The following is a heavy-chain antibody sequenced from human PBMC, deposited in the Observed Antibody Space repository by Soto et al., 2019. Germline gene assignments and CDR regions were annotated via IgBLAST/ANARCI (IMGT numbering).Heavy chain of an antibody. D-gene: IGHD4-4*01. V-gene: IGHV4-59*02. J-gene: IGHJ5*02. CDR2: MYYIGST. Sequence: SGPLSLTCTVSGDSVSSYYWSWIRQAAGNGLEWIGYMYYIGSTKYTPALESRVTISVDTSKNQFSLKLTSVTAADTAVYYCARDYSNYITKWFDPWGQGTLVTVSS. CDR3: ARDYSNYITKWFDP. CDR1: GDSVSSYY.